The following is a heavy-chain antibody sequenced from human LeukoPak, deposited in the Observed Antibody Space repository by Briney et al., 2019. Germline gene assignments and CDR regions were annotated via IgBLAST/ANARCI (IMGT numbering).Heavy chain of an antibody. D-gene: IGHD5-18*01. CDR3: AKDFYSYGFRDAFDI. J-gene: IGHJ3*02. CDR2: ISGSGGST. CDR1: GGSISSGGYY. Sequence: ETLSLTCTVSGGSISSGGYYWSWVRQAPGKGLEWVSAISGSGGSTYYADSVKGRFTISRDNSKNTLYLQMNSLRAEDTAVYYCAKDFYSYGFRDAFDIWGQGTMVTVSS. V-gene: IGHV3-23*01.